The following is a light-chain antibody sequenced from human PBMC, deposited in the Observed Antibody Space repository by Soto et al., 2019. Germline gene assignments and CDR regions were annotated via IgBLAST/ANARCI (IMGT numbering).Light chain of an antibody. Sequence: DIVMTQSPDSLAVSLGERATINCKSSQSVLYSSNNKNYLAWYQQKPGQPPKLLIYWASTRESGVPDRFSGRGSGTDLPLTISSLQAEDVAVYYCQQYYSTPRTFGQGTKVEIK. CDR1: QSVLYSSNNKNY. J-gene: IGKJ1*01. CDR2: WAS. CDR3: QQYYSTPRT. V-gene: IGKV4-1*01.